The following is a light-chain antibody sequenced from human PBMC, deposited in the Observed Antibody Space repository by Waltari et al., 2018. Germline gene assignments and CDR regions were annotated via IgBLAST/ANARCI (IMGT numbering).Light chain of an antibody. CDR2: EAS. CDR1: QSISNW. CDR3: QQYNTYVT. V-gene: IGKV1-5*03. J-gene: IGKJ4*01. Sequence: DIQMTQSPSTLSAFAGDRVTITCRASQSISNWLAWYQQKPGKAPKLLIYEASSLENGVPSRFSGSGYGTEFTLTISSLQPDDFATYYCQQYNTYVTFGGGTKVEIK.